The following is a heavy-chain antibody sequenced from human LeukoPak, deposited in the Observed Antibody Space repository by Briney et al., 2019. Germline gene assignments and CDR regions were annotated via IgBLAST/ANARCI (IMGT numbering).Heavy chain of an antibody. D-gene: IGHD3-10*01. Sequence: GGSLRLSCAASGFTFSSYGMHWVRQAPGKGLEWVAFIRYDGSNKYYADSVKGRFTISRDNSKNTLYLQMNSLRAEDTAVYYCAKGVGGSANYYYMDVWGKGTTVTVSS. CDR3: AKGVGGSANYYYMDV. CDR1: GFTFSSYG. V-gene: IGHV3-30*02. J-gene: IGHJ6*03. CDR2: IRYDGSNK.